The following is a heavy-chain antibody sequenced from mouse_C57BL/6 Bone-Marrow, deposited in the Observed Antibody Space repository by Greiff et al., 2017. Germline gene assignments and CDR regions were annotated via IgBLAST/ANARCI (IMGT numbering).Heavy chain of an antibody. CDR1: GFTFSSYA. CDR2: ISDGGSYT. V-gene: IGHV5-4*01. CDR3: ARDGYYGNYHYAMDY. D-gene: IGHD2-1*01. Sequence: DVHLVESGGGLVKPGGSLKLSCAASGFTFSSYAMSWVRQTPEKRLEWVATISDGGSYTYYPDNVKGRFTISRDNAKNNLYLQMSHLKSEDTAMYYCARDGYYGNYHYAMDYWGQGTSVTVSS. J-gene: IGHJ4*01.